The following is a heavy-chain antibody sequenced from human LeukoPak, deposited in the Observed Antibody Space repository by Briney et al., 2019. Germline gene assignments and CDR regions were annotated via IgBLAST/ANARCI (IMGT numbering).Heavy chain of an antibody. Sequence: GGSLRLSCAASGFTFSSYWMHWVRQAPGKGLVWVSRINSDGSSTSYADSVKGRFTISRDNAKNTLYLQMNSLRAEDTAVYYCVKFRVEWFGDPEDYWGQGTLVTVSS. V-gene: IGHV3-74*01. CDR1: GFTFSSYW. D-gene: IGHD3-10*01. CDR3: VKFRVEWFGDPEDY. CDR2: INSDGSST. J-gene: IGHJ4*02.